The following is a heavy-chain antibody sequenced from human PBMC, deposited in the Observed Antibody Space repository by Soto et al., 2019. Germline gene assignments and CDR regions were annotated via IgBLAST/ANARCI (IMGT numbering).Heavy chain of an antibody. CDR2: IYYSGST. CDR1: GGSISSGGYY. CDR3: ARGVGGETFDY. D-gene: IGHD2-21*01. J-gene: IGHJ4*02. V-gene: IGHV4-31*03. Sequence: QVQLQESGPGLLKPSQTLSLTCTVSGGSISSGGYYWSWICQHPGKGLEWIGYIYYSGSTDYNPSLKSRVTISVDTSKNQFSLKLSSVTAADTAVYYCARGVGGETFDYWGQGTLVTVSS.